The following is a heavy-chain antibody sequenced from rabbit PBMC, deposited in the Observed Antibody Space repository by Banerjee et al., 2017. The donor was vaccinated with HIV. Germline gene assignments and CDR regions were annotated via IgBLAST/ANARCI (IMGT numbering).Heavy chain of an antibody. CDR2: IDTGDGST. J-gene: IGHJ4*01. Sequence: QEQLVESGGGLVQPEGSLTLTCKASGFDFSNNAMCWVRQAPGKGLEWIASIDTGDGSTYYASWAKGRFTISKTSSTTVTLQMTSLTAADTASYFCARDLAGVIGWNFNLWGPGTLVTV. CDR1: GFDFSNNA. D-gene: IGHD4-1*01. CDR3: ARDLAGVIGWNFNL. V-gene: IGHV1S47*01.